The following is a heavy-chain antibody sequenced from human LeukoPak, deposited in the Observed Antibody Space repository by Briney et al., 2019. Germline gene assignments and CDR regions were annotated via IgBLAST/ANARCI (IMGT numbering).Heavy chain of an antibody. CDR2: IRQDESER. Sequence: GGSLRLSCGASGFTFSSYWMTWVRQLPGKGPEWVANIRQDESERYFADSVKGRFTISRDNAKKSVYLHMSSLRAEDTALYYCARLSAYYYGSYFYYYMDVWGKGTTVTVSS. D-gene: IGHD3-10*01. V-gene: IGHV3-7*01. CDR3: ARLSAYYYGSYFYYYMDV. J-gene: IGHJ6*03. CDR1: GFTFSSYW.